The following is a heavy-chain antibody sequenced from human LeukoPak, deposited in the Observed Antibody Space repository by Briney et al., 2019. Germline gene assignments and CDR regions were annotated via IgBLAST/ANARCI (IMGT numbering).Heavy chain of an antibody. V-gene: IGHV4-4*07. Sequence: SETLSLTCTVSGGSISSYYWGWIRQPAGKGLEWIGRIYTSGSTNYNPSLKSRVTMSVDTSKNQFSLKLSSVTAADTAVYYCARDWRISYYYGSGSYGPLDYWGQGTLVTASS. D-gene: IGHD3-10*01. CDR3: ARDWRISYYYGSGSYGPLDY. J-gene: IGHJ4*02. CDR1: GGSISSYY. CDR2: IYTSGST.